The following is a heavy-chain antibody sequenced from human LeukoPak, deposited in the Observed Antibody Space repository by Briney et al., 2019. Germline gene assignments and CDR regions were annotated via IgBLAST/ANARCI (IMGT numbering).Heavy chain of an antibody. V-gene: IGHV1-46*01. CDR2: INPSGGST. D-gene: IGHD2-15*01. Sequence: ASVKVSCKASGYTFTGYYMHWVRQAPGQGLEWMGIINPSGGSTSYAQKFQGRVTMTTDTSTSTAYMELRSLRSDDTAVYYCARAACSGGSCYDYWGQGTLVTVSS. J-gene: IGHJ4*02. CDR1: GYTFTGYY. CDR3: ARAACSGGSCYDY.